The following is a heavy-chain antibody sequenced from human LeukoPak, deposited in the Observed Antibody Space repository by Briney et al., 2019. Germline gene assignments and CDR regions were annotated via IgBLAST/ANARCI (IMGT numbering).Heavy chain of an antibody. CDR3: ARLHALGAEEFDP. Sequence: SETLSLTCTVSGGSITGHYWSRIRQPPGKGLEWIGYIHYTGSTNYNPSLNSRITMSVDTPNNQFSLRLTSVTATDTAVYYCARLHALGAEEFDPWGQGALVTVSS. D-gene: IGHD3-16*01. CDR2: IHYTGST. CDR1: GGSITGHY. J-gene: IGHJ5*02. V-gene: IGHV4-59*11.